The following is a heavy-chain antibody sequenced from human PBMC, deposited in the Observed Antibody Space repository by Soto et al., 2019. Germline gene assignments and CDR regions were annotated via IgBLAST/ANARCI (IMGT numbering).Heavy chain of an antibody. V-gene: IGHV3-23*01. CDR1: GFTFSSYA. CDR3: ARDLNLGSFDY. Sequence: HPGGSLRLSCSASGFTFSSYAMSGVRQAPGKGLEWVSAISGSGGSTYYADSVKGRFTISRDNSKNTLYLQMNSLRAEDTAVYYCARDLNLGSFDYWGQGTLVTVSS. CDR2: ISGSGGST. J-gene: IGHJ4*02.